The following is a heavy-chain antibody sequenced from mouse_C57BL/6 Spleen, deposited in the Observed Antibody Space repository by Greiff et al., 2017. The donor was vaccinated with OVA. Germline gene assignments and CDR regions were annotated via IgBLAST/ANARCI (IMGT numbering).Heavy chain of an antibody. CDR3: ARRGYRSNYWYFDV. D-gene: IGHD2-14*01. CDR2: INPNNGGT. V-gene: IGHV1-18*01. CDR1: GYTFTDYN. Sequence: VQLQQSGPELVKPGASVKIPCKASGYTFTDYNMDWVKQSHGKSLEWIGDINPNNGGTIYNQKFKGKATLTVDKSSSTAYMELRSLTSEDTAVYYCARRGYRSNYWYFDVWGTGTTVTVSS. J-gene: IGHJ1*03.